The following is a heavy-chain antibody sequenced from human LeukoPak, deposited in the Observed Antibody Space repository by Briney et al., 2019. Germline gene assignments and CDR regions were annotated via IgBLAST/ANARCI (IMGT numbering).Heavy chain of an antibody. J-gene: IGHJ4*02. CDR3: ARSTVTREY. D-gene: IGHD4-17*01. CDR1: GGTFSSYA. Sequence: VASVKVSCKASGGTFSSYAINWVRQAPGQGLEWMGTFIPIPGIANYAQKFQGRVTITADKSASTAYMELSSLRSEDTAVYYCARSTVTREYWGRGTLVTVSS. V-gene: IGHV1-69*04. CDR2: FIPIPGIA.